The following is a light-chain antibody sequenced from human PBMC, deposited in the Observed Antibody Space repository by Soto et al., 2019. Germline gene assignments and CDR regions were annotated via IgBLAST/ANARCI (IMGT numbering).Light chain of an antibody. Sequence: QAASVSGSPGQSITISCTGTSRDVGGYNYVSWYQQHPGKAPKLMIYDVSNRPSGVSNRFSGSKSGNTASLTISGLQAEDEADYYCSSYTSSSTLVFGGGTKLTVL. CDR2: DVS. V-gene: IGLV2-14*01. CDR1: SRDVGGYNY. CDR3: SSYTSSSTLV. J-gene: IGLJ2*01.